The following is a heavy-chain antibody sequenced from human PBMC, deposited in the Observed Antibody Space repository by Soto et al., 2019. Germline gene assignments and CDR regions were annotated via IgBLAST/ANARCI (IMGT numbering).Heavy chain of an antibody. CDR3: ATHALFLAGPLDY. D-gene: IGHD6-13*01. Sequence: GGSLRLSCAASGFTFSRQWMTWVRQAPGKGLEWVASINQDESDKYYVDSVKGRFTISRDNAKSSLFLQMNSLRAEDTALYFCATHALFLAGPLDYWGQGTLVTVSS. CDR2: INQDESDK. CDR1: GFTFSRQW. J-gene: IGHJ4*02. V-gene: IGHV3-7*02.